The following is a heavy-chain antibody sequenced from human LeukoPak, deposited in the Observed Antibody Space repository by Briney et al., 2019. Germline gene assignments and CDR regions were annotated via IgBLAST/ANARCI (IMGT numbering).Heavy chain of an antibody. CDR2: IIPIFGTA. Sequence: SVKVSCKASGYTFTSYAMNWVRQAPGQGLEWMGGIIPIFGTANYAQKFQGRVTITADESTSTAYMELSSLRSEDTAVYYCARARNWNSEYYFDYWGQGTLVTVSS. J-gene: IGHJ4*02. CDR3: ARARNWNSEYYFDY. D-gene: IGHD1-7*01. V-gene: IGHV1-69*13. CDR1: GYTFTSYA.